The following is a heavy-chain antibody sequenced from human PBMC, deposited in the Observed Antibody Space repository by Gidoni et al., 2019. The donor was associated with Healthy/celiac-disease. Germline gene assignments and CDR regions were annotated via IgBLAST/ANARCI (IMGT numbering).Heavy chain of an antibody. CDR3: ARELEVPAATFDY. J-gene: IGHJ4*02. V-gene: IGHV3-66*01. CDR2: IYSGGST. D-gene: IGHD2-2*01. CDR1: VFTVSSNY. Sequence: EVQLVESGGGLVQPGGSLSLSCAASVFTVSSNYMSWVRQAPGKGLEWVSVIYSGGSTYYADSVKGRFTISRDNSKNTLYLQMNSLRAEDTAVYYCARELEVPAATFDYWGQGTLVTVSS.